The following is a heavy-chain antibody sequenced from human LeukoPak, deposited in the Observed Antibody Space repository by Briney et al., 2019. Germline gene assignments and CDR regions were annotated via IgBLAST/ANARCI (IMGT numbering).Heavy chain of an antibody. CDR1: GYAFISYG. J-gene: IGHJ4*02. CDR2: ISAYNGNT. D-gene: IGHD3-9*01. Sequence: GASVKVSCKASGYAFISYGISWVRQAPGQGLEWMGWISAYNGNTNYAQKLQGRVTMTTDTSTSTAYMELRSLRSDDTAVYYCARSPDYDILTGYYKPSYFDYWGQGTLVTVSS. CDR3: ARSPDYDILTGYYKPSYFDY. V-gene: IGHV1-18*01.